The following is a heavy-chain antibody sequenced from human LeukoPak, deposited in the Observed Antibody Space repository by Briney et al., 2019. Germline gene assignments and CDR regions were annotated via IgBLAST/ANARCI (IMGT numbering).Heavy chain of an antibody. CDR1: GGSISSYY. D-gene: IGHD3-22*01. Sequence: SETLSLTCTVSGGSISSYYWSWIRQPPGKGLEWIGYIYYSGSTNYNPSLKSRVTISVDTSKNQFSLKLSSVTAADAAVYYCARDLNYYDSSGYQITYYFDYWGQGTLVTVSS. CDR2: IYYSGST. V-gene: IGHV4-59*12. J-gene: IGHJ4*02. CDR3: ARDLNYYDSSGYQITYYFDY.